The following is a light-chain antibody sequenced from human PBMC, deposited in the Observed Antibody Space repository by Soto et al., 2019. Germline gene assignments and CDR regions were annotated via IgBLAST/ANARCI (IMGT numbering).Light chain of an antibody. CDR3: QQYDGSPRT. Sequence: PGEIAPLSCTASQSLRSNFLAWYQQKPGQAPRLLIYDASSRAAGIPDRFSGSGSGTDFTLTITRLEPEDFAVYHCQQYDGSPRTCGQGTRWIS. CDR1: QSLRSNF. V-gene: IGKV3-20*01. J-gene: IGKJ1*01. CDR2: DAS.